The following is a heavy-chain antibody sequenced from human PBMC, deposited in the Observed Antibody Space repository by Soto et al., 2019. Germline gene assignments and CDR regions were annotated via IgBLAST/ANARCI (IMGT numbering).Heavy chain of an antibody. Sequence: EVQLLESGGGLVQPGGSLRLSCAASGITFSNYALSWVRQAPGKGLEWVSGISGSGTGTYYADSVKGRFTISRDNSKSTVDLHMNSLRAEDTAIYYCAKEGGGGTAMVTSYFDYWGQGTLVTVSS. CDR2: ISGSGTGT. J-gene: IGHJ4*02. V-gene: IGHV3-23*01. CDR1: GITFSNYA. D-gene: IGHD5-18*01. CDR3: AKEGGGGTAMVTSYFDY.